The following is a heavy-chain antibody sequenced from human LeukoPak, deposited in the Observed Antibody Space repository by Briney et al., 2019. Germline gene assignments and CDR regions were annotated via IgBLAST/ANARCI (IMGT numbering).Heavy chain of an antibody. CDR2: INPNSGGT. CDR3: ARGGVNYYDSTPQILFDY. D-gene: IGHD3-22*01. CDR1: GYTFTGYY. Sequence: ASVKVSCKASGYTFTGYYMHWVRQAPGQGLEWLGRINPNSGGTNYAQKFQGRVTMTRDTSISTAYMELSRLGSDDTAVYYCARGGVNYYDSTPQILFDYWGQGTLVTVSS. V-gene: IGHV1-2*06. J-gene: IGHJ4*02.